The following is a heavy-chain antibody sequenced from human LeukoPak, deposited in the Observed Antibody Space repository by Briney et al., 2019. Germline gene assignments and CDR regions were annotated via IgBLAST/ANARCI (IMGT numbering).Heavy chain of an antibody. CDR1: GFIFSTYW. J-gene: IGHJ4*02. V-gene: IGHV3-7*03. Sequence: GGSLRLSCAASGFIFSTYWMSWVRQAPGKGLEWVANIKPDGSEKYYVDSVKGRFTISRDNSKNTLYLQMNSLRAEDTAVYYCAKEVATNTGYYFDYWGQGTLVTVSS. D-gene: IGHD5-24*01. CDR2: IKPDGSEK. CDR3: AKEVATNTGYYFDY.